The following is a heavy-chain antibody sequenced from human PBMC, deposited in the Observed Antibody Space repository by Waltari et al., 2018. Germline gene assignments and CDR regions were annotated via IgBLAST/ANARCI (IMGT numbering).Heavy chain of an antibody. V-gene: IGHV4-34*01. D-gene: IGHD6-6*01. J-gene: IGHJ4*02. CDR3: ARIAVAARPGPFDY. CDR1: GGSFSGYY. Sequence: QVQLQQWGAGLLKPSETLSLTCAVYGGSFSGYYWSWIRQPPGKGLEWIGEINHSGSTNYNPSLKSRVTISVDTSKNQFSLKLSSVTAADTAVYDCARIAVAARPGPFDYWGQGTLVTVSS. CDR2: INHSGST.